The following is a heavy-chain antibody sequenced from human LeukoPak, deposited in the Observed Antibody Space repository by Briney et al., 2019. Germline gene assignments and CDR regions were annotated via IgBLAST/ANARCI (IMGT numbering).Heavy chain of an antibody. D-gene: IGHD1-26*01. CDR3: AKKYSTGLDP. Sequence: GGSLRLSCAASGFTFSSYAMNWVRQAPGKGLEWVANIKQDGSEKCYADSVKGRFTISRDNAETSLYLQMNSLRAEDTAIYYCAKKYSTGLDPWGQGTLVTVSS. CDR2: IKQDGSEK. CDR1: GFTFSSYA. J-gene: IGHJ5*02. V-gene: IGHV3-7*03.